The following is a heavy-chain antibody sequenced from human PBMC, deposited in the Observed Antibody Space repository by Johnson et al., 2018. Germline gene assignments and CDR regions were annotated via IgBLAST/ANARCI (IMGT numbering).Heavy chain of an antibody. Sequence: QVQLVESGGGVVQXGGSXRLXCAASGFTFSRYGMHWVRQAPGKGLEWVAVIWYDGSNKYYADSVKGRFNISRDNSKNTLYLQMNSLRAEDTAVYYCGSGGRPPYSDSSGRAFDIWGQGTMVTVSS. J-gene: IGHJ3*02. V-gene: IGHV3-33*08. CDR1: GFTFSRYG. D-gene: IGHD3-22*01. CDR3: GSGGRPPYSDSSGRAFDI. CDR2: IWYDGSNK.